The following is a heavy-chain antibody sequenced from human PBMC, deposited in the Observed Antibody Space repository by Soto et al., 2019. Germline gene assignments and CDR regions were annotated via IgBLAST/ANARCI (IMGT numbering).Heavy chain of an antibody. D-gene: IGHD6-13*01. CDR2: ISGSGSVT. CDR1: GFNFRSYG. CDR3: AKGGVAAARGYFDH. Sequence: EVQLLESGGGLVKPGGSLRLSCAASGFNFRSYGLSWVRQAPGKGLEWVSDISGSGSVTNYADSVKGRFTISRDNSNNKLTLQMDSLRADDTAVYYCAKGGVAAARGYFDHWGQGTRVTVSS. J-gene: IGHJ4*02. V-gene: IGHV3-23*01.